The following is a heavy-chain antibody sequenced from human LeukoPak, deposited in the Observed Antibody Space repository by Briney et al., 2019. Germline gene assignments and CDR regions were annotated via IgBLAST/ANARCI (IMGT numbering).Heavy chain of an antibody. V-gene: IGHV3-23*01. CDR3: AKDHDFWSGYYEDY. D-gene: IGHD3-3*01. CDR1: GFTFSSYE. J-gene: IGHJ4*02. Sequence: GGSLRLSCAASGFTFSSYEMNWVRQAPGKGLEWVSAISGSGGSTYYADSVKGRFTISRDNSKNTLYLQMNSLRAEDTAVYYCAKDHDFWSGYYEDYWGQGTLVAVSS. CDR2: ISGSGGST.